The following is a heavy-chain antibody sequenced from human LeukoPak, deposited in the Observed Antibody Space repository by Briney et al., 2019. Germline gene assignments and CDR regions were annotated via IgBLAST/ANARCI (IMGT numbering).Heavy chain of an antibody. Sequence: KPSETLSLTCAVYGGSFSGYYWSGLRQPPGKGLEWIGEINHSGSTNYNPSLKSRVTISVDTSKNQFSLKLSSVTAADTAVYYWARPRIVGAPGYFQHWGQGTLVTVSS. D-gene: IGHD1-26*01. V-gene: IGHV4-34*01. J-gene: IGHJ1*01. CDR2: INHSGST. CDR3: ARPRIVGAPGYFQH. CDR1: GGSFSGYY.